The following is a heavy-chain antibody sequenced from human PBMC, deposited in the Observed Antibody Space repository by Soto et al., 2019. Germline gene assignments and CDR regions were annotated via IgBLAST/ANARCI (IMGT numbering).Heavy chain of an antibody. CDR1: GYTLTSYG. J-gene: IGHJ4*01. CDR2: ISGYNGNT. CDR3: ARDLSGTWPDY. D-gene: IGHD6-13*01. Sequence: ASVKVSWKASGYTLTSYGLSWVRQAPGQGLEWMGWISGYNGNTNYAQKFQDRLTMTTDTSTSTAFMELRSLRSDDTAVYYCARDLSGTWPDYWGQGTLVTVSS. V-gene: IGHV1-18*01.